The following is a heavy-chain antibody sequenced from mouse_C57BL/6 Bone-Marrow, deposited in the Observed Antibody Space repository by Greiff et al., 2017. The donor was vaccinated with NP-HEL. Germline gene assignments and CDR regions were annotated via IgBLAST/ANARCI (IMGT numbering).Heavy chain of an antibody. CDR1: GYTFTSYG. CDR2: IYPRSGNT. J-gene: IGHJ3*01. V-gene: IGHV1-81*01. Sequence: VKVVESGAELARPGASVKLSCKASGYTFTSYGISWVKQRTGQGLEWIGEIYPRSGNTYYNEKFKGKATLTADKSSSTAYMELRSLTSEDSAVYFCARNSSGYWFAYWGQGTLVTVSA. D-gene: IGHD3-2*02. CDR3: ARNSSGYWFAY.